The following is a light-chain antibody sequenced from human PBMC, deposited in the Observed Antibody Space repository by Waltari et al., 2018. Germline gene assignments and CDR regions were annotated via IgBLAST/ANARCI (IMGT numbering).Light chain of an antibody. CDR3: QHLHSYPLT. Sequence: DIQLTQSPSFLSASVGDTVTITCRASQGISSYLAWYQQKPGKAPELLIYAASTLQSGVPSRFSGSGSGTEFTLTIISLQPEDFATYYCQHLHSYPLTFGGGTKVEI. J-gene: IGKJ4*01. V-gene: IGKV1-9*01. CDR1: QGISSY. CDR2: AAS.